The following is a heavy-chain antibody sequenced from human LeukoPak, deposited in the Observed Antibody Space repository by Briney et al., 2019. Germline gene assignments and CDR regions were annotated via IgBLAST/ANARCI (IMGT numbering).Heavy chain of an antibody. CDR3: ARGRRDSSGYYYAVYFDY. CDR2: IYSGGST. V-gene: IGHV3-66*01. J-gene: IGHJ4*02. CDR1: GFTVSSNY. D-gene: IGHD3-22*01. Sequence: GGSLRLSCAASGFTVSSNYMSWVRQAPGKGLEWVSVIYSGGSTYYADSVKGRFTISRDNSKNTLYLQMNSLRAEDTAVYYCARGRRDSSGYYYAVYFDYWGQGTLVTVSS.